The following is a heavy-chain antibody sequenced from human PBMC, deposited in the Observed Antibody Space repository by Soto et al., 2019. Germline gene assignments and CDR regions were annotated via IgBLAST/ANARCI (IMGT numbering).Heavy chain of an antibody. CDR3: ARTSSGTRGGFDP. Sequence: QVQLVQSGAEVKKSGASVKVSCKASGYTFTSYDINWVRQATGQGLEWMGWINPNNGNTGYAQKFQGRVTVTRATSTRTVFMELSSLSSKDTAVYFCARTSSGTRGGFDPWGQGTRVTVSS. D-gene: IGHD1-7*01. J-gene: IGHJ5*02. CDR1: GYTFTSYD. V-gene: IGHV1-8*01. CDR2: INPNNGNT.